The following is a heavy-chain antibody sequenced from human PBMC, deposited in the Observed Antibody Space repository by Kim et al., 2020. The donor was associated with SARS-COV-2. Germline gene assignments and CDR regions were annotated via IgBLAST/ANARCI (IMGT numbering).Heavy chain of an antibody. CDR3: ARGPAYYDFWSGYSSNDY. D-gene: IGHD3-3*01. J-gene: IGHJ4*02. CDR1: GGSFSGYY. Sequence: SETLSLTCAVYGGSFSGYYWSWIRQPPGKGLEWIGEINHSGSTNYNPSLKSRVTISVDTSKNQFSLKLSSVTAADTAVYYCARGPAYYDFWSGYSSNDYWGQGTLVTVSS. CDR2: INHSGST. V-gene: IGHV4-34*01.